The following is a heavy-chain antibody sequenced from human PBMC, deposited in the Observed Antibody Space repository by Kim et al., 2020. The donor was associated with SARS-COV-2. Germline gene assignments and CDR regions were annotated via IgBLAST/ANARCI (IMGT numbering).Heavy chain of an antibody. CDR1: GFTFSSYG. CDR3: AKLDYGCRD. V-gene: IGHV3-23*01. CDR2: IGSNGATT. J-gene: IGHJ4*02. D-gene: IGHD3-10*01. Sequence: GGSLRLSCAASGFTFSSYGMNWVRQAPGKGLEWVSSIGSNGATTYYAGSVKGRFTISRDNSKNTLYLQMNSLRAEDTAVYYCAKLDYGCRDWGQGTLVT.